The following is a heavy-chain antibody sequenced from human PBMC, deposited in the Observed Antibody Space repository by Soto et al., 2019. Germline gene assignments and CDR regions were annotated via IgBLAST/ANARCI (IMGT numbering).Heavy chain of an antibody. CDR2: INHSGST. J-gene: IGHJ5*02. V-gene: IGHV4-34*01. CDR3: ARGCSRITMVRGVIRRWFDP. CDR1: GGSFSGYY. D-gene: IGHD3-10*01. Sequence: PSETLSLTCAVYGGSFSGYYWSWIRQPPGKGLEWIGEINHSGSTNYNPSLKSRVTISVDTSKNQFSLKLSSVTAADTAVYYCARGCSRITMVRGVIRRWFDPWGQGTLVTVSS.